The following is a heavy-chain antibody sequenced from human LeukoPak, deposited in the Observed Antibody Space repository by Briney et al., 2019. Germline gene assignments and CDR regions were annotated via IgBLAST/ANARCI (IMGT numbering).Heavy chain of an antibody. V-gene: IGHV3-23*01. CDR2: ISGSGGST. J-gene: IGHJ4*02. Sequence: GGSLRLSCAASGFTFSSYGMSWVRQAPGKGLEWVSAISGSGGSTYYADSVKGRFTISRDNSKNTLYLQMNSLRAEDTAVYYCAKEGGYYYGSGSYFDYWGQGTLVTVSS. D-gene: IGHD3-10*01. CDR3: AKEGGYYYGSGSYFDY. CDR1: GFTFSSYG.